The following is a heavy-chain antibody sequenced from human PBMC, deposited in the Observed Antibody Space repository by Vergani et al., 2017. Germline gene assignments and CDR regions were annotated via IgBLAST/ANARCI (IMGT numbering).Heavy chain of an antibody. V-gene: IGHV3-23*04. D-gene: IGHD2-2*01. CDR1: GFTFSSYA. Sequence: VQLVESGGGVVRPGGSLRLSCAASGFTFSSYAMSWVRQAPGKGLEWVSAISGSGGSTYYADSVKGRFTISRDNSKNTLYLQMNSLRAEDTAVYYCAKEGADIVVVPAATFDYWGQGTLVTVSS. CDR2: ISGSGGST. J-gene: IGHJ4*02. CDR3: AKEGADIVVVPAATFDY.